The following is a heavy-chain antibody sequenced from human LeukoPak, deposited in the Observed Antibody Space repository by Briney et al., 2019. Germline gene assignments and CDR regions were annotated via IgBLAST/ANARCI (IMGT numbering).Heavy chain of an antibody. V-gene: IGHV4-59*01. Sequence: SETLSLTCTVSGGSISSYYWSWIRQPPGKGLEWIGYIYYSGSTNYNPSLKSRVTISVDTSKNQFSLKLNSVTAADTAVYYCARGDRSGNFGYYFDYWGQGTLVPVSS. CDR3: ARGDRSGNFGYYFDY. CDR2: IYYSGST. J-gene: IGHJ4*02. CDR1: GGSISSYY. D-gene: IGHD3-3*01.